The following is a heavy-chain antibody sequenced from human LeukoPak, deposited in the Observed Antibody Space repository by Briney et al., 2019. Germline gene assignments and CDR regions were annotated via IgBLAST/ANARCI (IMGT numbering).Heavy chain of an antibody. D-gene: IGHD1-26*01. CDR3: ARVGRSRGSLPNFHYYMDV. V-gene: IGHV1-69*05. CDR1: GDIFNSYS. Sequence: SVKVSCKSSGDIFNSYSVSWVRQAPGQGLEWMGGIIPMFGSAEYAQKFQGRVAISTDQSTTIVYMELSSLTSEDTAVYYCARVGRSRGSLPNFHYYMDVWGKGTTVTVSS. CDR2: IIPMFGSA. J-gene: IGHJ6*03.